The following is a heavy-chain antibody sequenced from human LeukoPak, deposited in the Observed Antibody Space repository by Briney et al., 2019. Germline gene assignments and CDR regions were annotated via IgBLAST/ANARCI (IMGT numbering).Heavy chain of an antibody. J-gene: IGHJ6*02. V-gene: IGHV4-4*07. CDR2: IYTSGST. CDR1: GGTISSYY. Sequence: PSETLSLTCTVSGGTISSYYWSWIRQPAGKGLEWIGRIYTSGSTNYNPSLKSRVTMSVDTSKNQFSLKLSSVTAADTAVYYCAREGPIYYYYGMDVWGQGTTVTVSS. CDR3: AREGPIYYYYGMDV.